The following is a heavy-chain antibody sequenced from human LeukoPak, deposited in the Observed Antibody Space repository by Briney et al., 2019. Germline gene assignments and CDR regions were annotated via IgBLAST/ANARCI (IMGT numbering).Heavy chain of an antibody. Sequence: GGALRLSCAGSGFTYDVYAMHWVRQAPGKGLEWVSLISGDGGSTYYAHSVKGRFTISRDNSKNSLYLQMNSLRTEDTALYYCARGGYCSGGSCYPYFDYWGQGTLVTVSS. J-gene: IGHJ4*02. CDR1: GFTYDVYA. D-gene: IGHD2-15*01. CDR2: ISGDGGST. V-gene: IGHV3-43*02. CDR3: ARGGYCSGGSCYPYFDY.